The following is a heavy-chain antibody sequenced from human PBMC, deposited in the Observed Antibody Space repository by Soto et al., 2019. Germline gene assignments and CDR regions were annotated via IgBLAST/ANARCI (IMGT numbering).Heavy chain of an antibody. CDR2: IYLSDSDT. CDR1: GYSFTSYW. V-gene: IGHV5-51*01. CDR3: ARYSSGWPYYFDY. J-gene: IGHJ4*02. Sequence: PGESLKISCKGSGYSFTSYWIAWVRQMPGKGLEWMGIIYLSDSDTRYSPSFQGRVTISADKSISTAYLQWSSLKASDTAMYYCARYSSGWPYYFDYGGQGTLVTVSS. D-gene: IGHD6-19*01.